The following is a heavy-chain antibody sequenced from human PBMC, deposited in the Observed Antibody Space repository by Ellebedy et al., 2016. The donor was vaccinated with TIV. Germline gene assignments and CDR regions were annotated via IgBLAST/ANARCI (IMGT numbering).Heavy chain of an antibody. Sequence: LVKVSCXASGGTFSSYAISWVRQAPGQGLEWMGGIIPIFGTANYAQKFQGRVTITRDTSASTAYMELSSLRSEDMAVYYCARGASSGYYPLDYWGQGTLVTVSS. V-gene: IGHV1-69*05. CDR3: ARGASSGYYPLDY. J-gene: IGHJ4*02. CDR1: GGTFSSYA. CDR2: IIPIFGTA. D-gene: IGHD3-22*01.